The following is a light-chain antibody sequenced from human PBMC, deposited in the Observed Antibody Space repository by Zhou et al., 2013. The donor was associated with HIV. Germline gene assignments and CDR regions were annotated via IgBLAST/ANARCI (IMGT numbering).Light chain of an antibody. J-gene: IGKJ4*01. CDR3: QQYNSYPLT. V-gene: IGKV1-5*03. CDR1: QSISSW. CDR2: KAS. Sequence: DIQMTQSPSTLSASVGDRVTITCRASQSISSWLAWYQQKPGKAPKLLIYKASSLESGVPSRFSGSGSGTEFTLTISSLQPDDFATYYCQQYNSYPLTFGGRDQG.